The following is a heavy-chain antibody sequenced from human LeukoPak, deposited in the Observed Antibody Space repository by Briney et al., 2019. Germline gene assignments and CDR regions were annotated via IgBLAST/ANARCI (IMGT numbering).Heavy chain of an antibody. J-gene: IGHJ4*02. CDR3: AQVRPPSGSGWYGGDDY. V-gene: IGHV3-48*01. D-gene: IGHD6-19*01. CDR2: ISSSSSTI. Sequence: GGSLRLSCVASGFTFSSYTMNWVRQAPGKGLEWISYISSSSSTINYADSVKGRFTISRDNAKNPLYLQMSNLRAEDTAVYFCAQVRPPSGSGWYGGDDYWGQGILVTVSS. CDR1: GFTFSSYT.